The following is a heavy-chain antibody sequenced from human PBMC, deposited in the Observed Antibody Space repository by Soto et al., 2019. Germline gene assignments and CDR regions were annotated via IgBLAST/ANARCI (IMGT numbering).Heavy chain of an antibody. D-gene: IGHD3-22*01. V-gene: IGHV1-69*13. CDR3: ARTTVADYYDSSGYVAEYFQH. CDR1: GGTFSSYA. Sequence: SVKVSCKASGGTFSSYAISWVRQAPGQGLEWMGGIIPIFGTANYAQKFQGRVTITADESTSTAYMELSSLRSEDTAVYYCARTTVADYYDSSGYVAEYFQHWGQGTLVTVSS. J-gene: IGHJ1*01. CDR2: IIPIFGTA.